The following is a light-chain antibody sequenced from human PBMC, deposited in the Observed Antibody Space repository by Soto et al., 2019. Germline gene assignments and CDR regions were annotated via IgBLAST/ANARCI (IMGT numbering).Light chain of an antibody. CDR3: CSYSATSARL. Sequence: QSALTQPASVSGAPGQSITISCTGTNSDVGGYKYVSWYQQHPGKAPKVMIYDVNNRPSGVSTRFSGSKSGNTASLTISGLHAEDEADYYCCSYSATSARLFGGGTKVTVL. CDR2: DVN. V-gene: IGLV2-14*01. CDR1: NSDVGGYKY. J-gene: IGLJ3*02.